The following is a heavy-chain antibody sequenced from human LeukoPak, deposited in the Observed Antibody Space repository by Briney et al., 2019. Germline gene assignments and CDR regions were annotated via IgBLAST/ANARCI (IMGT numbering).Heavy chain of an antibody. D-gene: IGHD2-15*01. CDR1: GFTFSTFG. CDR3: AAHQGYCSGGGCGPY. J-gene: IGHJ4*02. V-gene: IGHV3-30*02. Sequence: GGSLRLSCAASGFTFSTFGMHWVRQAPGKGLEWLAFIGNDGSNKYYVDSVRGRFTISRDNSKNTLYLQMNTLRAEDTAVYHCAAHQGYCSGGGCGPYWGQGTQVTVSS. CDR2: IGNDGSNK.